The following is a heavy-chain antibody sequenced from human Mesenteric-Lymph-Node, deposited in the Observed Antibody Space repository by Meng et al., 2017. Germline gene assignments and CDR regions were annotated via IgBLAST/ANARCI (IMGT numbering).Heavy chain of an antibody. J-gene: IGHJ4*02. Sequence: SETLSLTCTVSTGSISSNYHWGWIRQPPGKGLEWIGNIYSSGSTYYNPSLNSRVTMSVDTSKNQFTLNLRSVTVADTGVYYRVRGNLMVTSPFDYWGQGTVVTVSS. CDR2: IYSSGST. V-gene: IGHV4-39*06. D-gene: IGHD2-8*01. CDR3: VRGNLMVTSPFDY. CDR1: TGSISSNYH.